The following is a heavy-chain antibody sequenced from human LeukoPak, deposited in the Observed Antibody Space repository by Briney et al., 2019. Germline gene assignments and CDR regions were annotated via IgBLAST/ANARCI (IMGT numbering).Heavy chain of an antibody. J-gene: IGHJ4*02. CDR2: IYTSGST. Sequence: PSETLSLTCTVSGGSISSYYWSWIRQPAGKGLEWIGRIYTSGSTNYNPSLKSRVTMSVDTSKNQFSLKLSSVTAADTAVYYCARESRDYYVRYFDYWGQGTLVTVPS. CDR1: GGSISSYY. CDR3: ARESRDYYVRYFDY. V-gene: IGHV4-4*07. D-gene: IGHD3-10*02.